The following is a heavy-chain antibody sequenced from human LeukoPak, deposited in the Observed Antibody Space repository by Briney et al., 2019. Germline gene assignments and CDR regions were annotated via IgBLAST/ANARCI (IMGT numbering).Heavy chain of an antibody. CDR2: FNGYNGNT. CDR1: GYSFSSYG. Sequence: ASVKVSCKTSGYSFSSYGLNWVRQAPGQGLEWIGWFNGYNGNTMSTQKFQGRIIMTADTSANTGYMELRSLPSDDTAVYFCARPYCSGNKCYRLDYWGQGTLVTVSS. V-gene: IGHV1-18*04. D-gene: IGHD2-2*01. CDR3: ARPYCSGNKCYRLDY. J-gene: IGHJ4*02.